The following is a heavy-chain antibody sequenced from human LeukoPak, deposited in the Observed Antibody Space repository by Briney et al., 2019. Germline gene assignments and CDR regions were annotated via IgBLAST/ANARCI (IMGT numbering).Heavy chain of an antibody. Sequence: PSETLSLTCGVYGGSFSGYYWSWIRQPPGKGLEWIGEINHSGSTNYNPSLKSRVTISVDTSKNQFSLKLSSVTAADTAVYYCARPYYDFWSGYQNWFDPWGQGILVTVSS. V-gene: IGHV4-34*01. J-gene: IGHJ5*02. CDR3: ARPYYDFWSGYQNWFDP. D-gene: IGHD3-3*01. CDR2: INHSGST. CDR1: GGSFSGYY.